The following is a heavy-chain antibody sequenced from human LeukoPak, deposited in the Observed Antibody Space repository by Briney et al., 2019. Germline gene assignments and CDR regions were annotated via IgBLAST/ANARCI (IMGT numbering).Heavy chain of an antibody. V-gene: IGHV1-8*01. Sequence: ASVKVSCKTSGYSFNIYEINWVRQATGQGLEWMGWVNPNSGDTDYARKFQGRLTMTRNTSISTAYMELSGLRLEDTAVYYCSRSPRFDPWGQGTQVTVSS. J-gene: IGHJ5*02. CDR1: GYSFNIYE. CDR2: VNPNSGDT. CDR3: SRSPRFDP.